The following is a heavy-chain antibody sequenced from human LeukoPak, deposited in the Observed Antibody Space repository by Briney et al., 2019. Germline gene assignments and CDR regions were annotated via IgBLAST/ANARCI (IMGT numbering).Heavy chain of an antibody. J-gene: IGHJ6*03. V-gene: IGHV4-61*02. CDR3: ARDASYYYYYMVV. CDR2: IYTSGSN. CDR1: GGSISSGSYD. Sequence: PSETLSLTCSVSGGSISSGSYDWSCIRQPAGKGLERIGRIYTSGSNNYNPSLKSRVTLVVDPSKNQFSLKLDSVAAADTAVDYCARDASYYYYYMVVWGKETTVTVPS.